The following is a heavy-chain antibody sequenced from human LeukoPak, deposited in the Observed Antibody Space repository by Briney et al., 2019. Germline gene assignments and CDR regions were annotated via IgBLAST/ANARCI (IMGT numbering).Heavy chain of an antibody. CDR1: GGTFSRYA. CDR2: IIPILGIA. CDR3: ARELRIGYFDY. Sequence: SVKVSCKASGGTFSRYAISWVRQAPGQGLEWMGRIIPILGIANYAQKFQGRVTITADKSTSTAYMELSSLRSEDTAVYYCARELRIGYFDYWGQGTLVTVSS. V-gene: IGHV1-69*04. J-gene: IGHJ4*02. D-gene: IGHD4-17*01.